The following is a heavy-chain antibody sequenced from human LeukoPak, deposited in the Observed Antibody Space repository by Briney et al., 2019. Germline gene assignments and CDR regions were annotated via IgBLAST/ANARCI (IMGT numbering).Heavy chain of an antibody. Sequence: GGSLRLSCAGSGFTLSSYSMNWVRQAPGKGLEWVSYISSSSSTIYYADSVKGRFTISRDNAKNSLYLQMNSLRDEDTAVYYCARDRGYDFWSGYYGFDYWGQGTLVTVSS. CDR1: GFTLSSYS. CDR3: ARDRGYDFWSGYYGFDY. CDR2: ISSSSSTI. V-gene: IGHV3-48*02. J-gene: IGHJ4*02. D-gene: IGHD3-3*01.